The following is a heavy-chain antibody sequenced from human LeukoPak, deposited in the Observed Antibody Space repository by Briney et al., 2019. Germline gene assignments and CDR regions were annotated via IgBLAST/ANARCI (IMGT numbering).Heavy chain of an antibody. Sequence: APVRVTCRALGSTFRTHQLLWMRQPQGQKIEWMGWIHPGTGDTKFGQNFQCRLTMIWDTSITTSYMDLIELTVDDRAVSYCVWPYGAGPCWGQGTLVTASS. CDR2: IHPGTGDT. J-gene: IGHJ4*02. CDR3: VWPYGAGPC. V-gene: IGHV1-2*02. D-gene: IGHD3-10*01. CDR1: GSTFRTHQ.